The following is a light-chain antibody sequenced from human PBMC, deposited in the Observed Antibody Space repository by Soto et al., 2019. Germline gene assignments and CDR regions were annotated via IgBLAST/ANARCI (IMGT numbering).Light chain of an antibody. CDR1: SSDVGGYNY. J-gene: IGLJ2*01. CDR2: DVS. Sequence: QSALTQPASVSGSPGQSITISCTGTSSDVGGYNYVSWYQQHPGKAPELMIYDVSNRPSGVSNRFSGSKSGNTASLTISGLQAEDEADYYCSSYTSSSTLFGGGTKLTVL. V-gene: IGLV2-14*01. CDR3: SSYTSSSTL.